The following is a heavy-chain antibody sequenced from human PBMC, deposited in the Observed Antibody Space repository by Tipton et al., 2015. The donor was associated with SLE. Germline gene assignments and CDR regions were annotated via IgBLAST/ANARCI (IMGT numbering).Heavy chain of an antibody. J-gene: IGHJ3*01. Sequence: TLSLTCAVSGYSISSGYYWGWIRQPPGKGVEWIGSIYPSGSTYYNPSLKSRVTISVDKSKNQFSLKLNSVTAADTAVYYCATVDYFDSGDAFDFWGHGSMVTVAS. V-gene: IGHV4-38-2*01. D-gene: IGHD3-22*01. CDR2: IYPSGST. CDR3: ATVDYFDSGDAFDF. CDR1: GYSISSGYY.